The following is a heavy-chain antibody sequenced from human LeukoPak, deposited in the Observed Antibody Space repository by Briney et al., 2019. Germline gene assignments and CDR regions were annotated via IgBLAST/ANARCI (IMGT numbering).Heavy chain of an antibody. V-gene: IGHV4-34*01. D-gene: IGHD2-2*01. Sequence: SETLSLTCAVYGGSFSGYYWSWIRQPPGKGLEWIGEINHSGSTNYNPSLKSRVTISVDTSKNQFSLKLSSVTAADMALYYCARHGNIVVAPAATAFDYWGQGTLVTVSS. CDR1: GGSFSGYY. CDR2: INHSGST. CDR3: ARHGNIVVAPAATAFDY. J-gene: IGHJ4*02.